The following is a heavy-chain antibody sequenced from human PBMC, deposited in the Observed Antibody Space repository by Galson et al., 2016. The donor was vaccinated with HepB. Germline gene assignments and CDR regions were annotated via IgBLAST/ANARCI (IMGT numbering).Heavy chain of an antibody. J-gene: IGHJ4*02. CDR1: GGSLSGNY. D-gene: IGHD1-26*01. CDR3: AFSGSYSRFEY. CDR2: INHSGST. V-gene: IGHV4-34*01. Sequence: SETLSLTCAVYGGSLSGNYWSWIRQPPGEGLEWIGEINHSGSTNYNPSLKSRVTISVDTSKNQFSLKLSSVTAADTAVYYCAFSGSYSRFEYWGQGALVTVSS.